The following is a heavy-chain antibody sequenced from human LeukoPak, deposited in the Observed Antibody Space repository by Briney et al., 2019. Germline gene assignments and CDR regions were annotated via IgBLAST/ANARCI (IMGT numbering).Heavy chain of an antibody. Sequence: ASVKVSCKASGGTFSSYDINWVRQATGQGLEWMGWMNPNSGNTGYAQKFQGRVTMTRNTSISTAYMELSSLRSEDTAVYYCARDGILTGYYDAFDIWGQGTMVTVSS. CDR1: GGTFSSYD. CDR3: ARDGILTGYYDAFDI. CDR2: MNPNSGNT. V-gene: IGHV1-8*02. D-gene: IGHD3-9*01. J-gene: IGHJ3*02.